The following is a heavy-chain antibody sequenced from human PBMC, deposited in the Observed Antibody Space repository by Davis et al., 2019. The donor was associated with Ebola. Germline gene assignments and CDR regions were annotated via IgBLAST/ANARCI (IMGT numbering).Heavy chain of an antibody. CDR1: GGSFSGYY. D-gene: IGHD6-13*01. V-gene: IGHV4-34*01. Sequence: PSETLSLTCAVYGGSFSGYYWSWIRQPPGKGLEWIGEINHSGSTNYNPSLKSRVTISVDTSKNQFSLKLSSVTAADTAVYYCARGVKVRAAAAKPGWFDPWGQGTLVTVSS. CDR3: ARGVKVRAAAAKPGWFDP. CDR2: INHSGST. J-gene: IGHJ5*02.